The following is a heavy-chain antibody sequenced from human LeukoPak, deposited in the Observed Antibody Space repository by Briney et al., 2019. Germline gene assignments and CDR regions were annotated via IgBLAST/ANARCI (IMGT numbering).Heavy chain of an antibody. J-gene: IGHJ5*02. CDR2: IASRDNT. Sequence: PWGSLRLSCAASGFTVRNNHMSWVRQAPGKGLEWVSVIASRDNTYHPDSVKGRFTISRHTSKTTLYLQRNSLRAEDTAVYYCARESTPLRGAFDPWGPGTLVTVSS. V-gene: IGHV3-53*04. CDR3: ARESTPLRGAFDP. D-gene: IGHD5-24*01. CDR1: GFTVRNNH.